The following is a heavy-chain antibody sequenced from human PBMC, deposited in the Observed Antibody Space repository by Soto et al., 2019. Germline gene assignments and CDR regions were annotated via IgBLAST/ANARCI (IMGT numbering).Heavy chain of an antibody. CDR2: INPNSGDT. CDR1: GYIFTGYH. CDR3: ARDARGTRGCDEMYI. J-gene: IGHJ6*02. Sequence: QVPLVQSGAEVQKPGASVKVSCKASGYIFTGYHIHWVRQAPCRGHEWKGWINPNSGDTEYAQNFQGRVTMSRDTSFKLVYMEMSGLMSDDTAVYYCARDARGTRGCDEMYIWGQGTTVTVSS. D-gene: IGHD2-21*02. V-gene: IGHV1-2*02.